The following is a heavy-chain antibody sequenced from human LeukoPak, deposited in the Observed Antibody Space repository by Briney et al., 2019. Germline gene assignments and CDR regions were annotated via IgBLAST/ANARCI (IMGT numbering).Heavy chain of an antibody. CDR2: INAGNGNT. D-gene: IGHD2-2*01. J-gene: IGHJ4*02. V-gene: IGHV1-3*01. CDR3: ARDFENHQLPHDF. CDR1: GYTFASYA. Sequence: ASVKVSCTASGYTFASYAVHWVRQAPGQRLEWMGWINAGNGNTKYSQKFQGRVTITRDTSASTAYMELSSLRSEDTAVYYCARDFENHQLPHDFWGQGTLVTVSS.